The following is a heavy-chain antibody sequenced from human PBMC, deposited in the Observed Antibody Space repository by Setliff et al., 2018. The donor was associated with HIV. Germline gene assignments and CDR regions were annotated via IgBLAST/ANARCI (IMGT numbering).Heavy chain of an antibody. V-gene: IGHV4-59*08. J-gene: IGHJ5*01. CDR3: ARQGSWLDS. CDR2: SHNNGNT. D-gene: IGHD2-15*01. Sequence: SETLSLTCTVSGCSISSYYWSWIRQPPGEGLEWIGYSHNNGNTHYNPSLKSRVTISVDTSKNHVSLRLNSVTAAETVVYYCARQGSWLDSWGQGTLVTVS. CDR1: GCSISSYY.